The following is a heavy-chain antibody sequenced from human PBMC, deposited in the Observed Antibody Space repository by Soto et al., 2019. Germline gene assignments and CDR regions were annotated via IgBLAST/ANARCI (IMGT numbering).Heavy chain of an antibody. CDR2: IYPGDSDT. Sequence: PGESLKISCKGSGYSFTSYWIGWVGQVPGKGLEWMGIIYPGDSDTRYSPSFQGQVTISADKSISTAYLQWSSLKASDTAMYYCARLSGCSSTSCYTHMDVWGQGTTVTVSS. CDR3: ARLSGCSSTSCYTHMDV. CDR1: GYSFTSYW. V-gene: IGHV5-51*01. J-gene: IGHJ6*02. D-gene: IGHD2-2*02.